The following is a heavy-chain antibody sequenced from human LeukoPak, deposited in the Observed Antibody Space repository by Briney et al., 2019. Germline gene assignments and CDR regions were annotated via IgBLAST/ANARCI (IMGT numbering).Heavy chain of an antibody. V-gene: IGHV3-23*01. CDR2: ISGSGGST. J-gene: IGHJ4*02. CDR3: AKVGTYYDVWSGYSIPHFDS. CDR1: GFTFSSYA. D-gene: IGHD3-3*01. Sequence: GGSLRLSCAASGFTFSSYAMSWVRQAPGKGLEWVSAISGSGGSTYYADSVKGRFTISRDNSKNTLYLQMNSLRAEDTAVYYCAKVGTYYDVWSGYSIPHFDSWGQGTLVTVSS.